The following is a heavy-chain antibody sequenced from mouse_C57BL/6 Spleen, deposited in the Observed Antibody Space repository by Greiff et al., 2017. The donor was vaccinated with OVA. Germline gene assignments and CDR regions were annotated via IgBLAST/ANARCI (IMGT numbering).Heavy chain of an antibody. CDR2: ISSGGDYI. J-gene: IGHJ3*01. V-gene: IGHV5-9-1*02. CDR3: TSIYYGNPEFAY. CDR1: GFTFSSYA. Sequence: EVQLVESGEGLVKPGGSLKLSCAASGFTFSSYAMSWVRQTPEKRLEWVAYISSGGDYIYYADTVKGRFTISRDNARNTLYLQMSSLKSEDTAMYYCTSIYYGNPEFAYWGQGTLVTVSA. D-gene: IGHD2-1*01.